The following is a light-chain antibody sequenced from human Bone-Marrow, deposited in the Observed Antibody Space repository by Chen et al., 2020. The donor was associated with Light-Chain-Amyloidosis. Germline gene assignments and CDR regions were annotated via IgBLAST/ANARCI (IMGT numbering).Light chain of an antibody. Sequence: IQMTQSPSALSASVGDKITITCRASETITNWVVWYQQKPGKAPKLLIYDASTLHSGVPSRFSASGSGTEFTLTITSLQPDDFATYYCQQYNSYLATFGQGTKV. V-gene: IGKV1-5*01. CDR3: QQYNSYLAT. CDR1: ETITNW. CDR2: DAS. J-gene: IGKJ1*01.